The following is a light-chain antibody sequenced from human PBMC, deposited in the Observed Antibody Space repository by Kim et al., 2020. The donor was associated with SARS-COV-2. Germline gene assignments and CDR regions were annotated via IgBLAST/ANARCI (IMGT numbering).Light chain of an antibody. CDR2: EDN. CDR3: QSYDSSNEV. Sequence: NFMLTQPHSVSESPGKTVTISCTRSSGSIASNYVQWYQQRPGSAPTTVIYEDNQRPSGVPDRFSGSIDSSSNSASLTISGLKTEDEADYYCQSYDSSNEVFGTGTKSPS. V-gene: IGLV6-57*04. CDR1: SGSIASNY. J-gene: IGLJ1*01.